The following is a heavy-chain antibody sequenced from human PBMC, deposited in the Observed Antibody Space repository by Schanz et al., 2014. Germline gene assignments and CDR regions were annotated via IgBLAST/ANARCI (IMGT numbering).Heavy chain of an antibody. D-gene: IGHD1-20*01. J-gene: IGHJ4*02. V-gene: IGHV3-48*01. CDR1: GFTFSSYS. Sequence: EVHLLESGGGLVQPGGSLRLSCTASGFTFSSYSMNWVRQAPGKGLEWVSYVSRSTPDIYYADSVRGRFTISRDNSKNTLYLQMNSLRAEDTAVYYCANNWNLDYWGQGTLVTVSS. CDR3: ANNWNLDY. CDR2: VSRSTPDI.